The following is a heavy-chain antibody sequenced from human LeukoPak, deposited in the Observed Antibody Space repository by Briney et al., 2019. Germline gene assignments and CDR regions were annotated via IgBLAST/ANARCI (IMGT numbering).Heavy chain of an antibody. J-gene: IGHJ4*02. V-gene: IGHV4-34*01. CDR1: GGPFSGYY. CDR2: INHSGST. Sequence: SETLSLTCAVYGGPFSGYYWSWIRQPPGKWLEWIGEINHSGSTNYNPSLKSRVTISVDTSKNQFSLKLISVTAADTAIYYCARDQFSSSWDPTYYFDYWGQGTLVTVSS. CDR3: ARDQFSSSWDPTYYFDY. D-gene: IGHD6-13*01.